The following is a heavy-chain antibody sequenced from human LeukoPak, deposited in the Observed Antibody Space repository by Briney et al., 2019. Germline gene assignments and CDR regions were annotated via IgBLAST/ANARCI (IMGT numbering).Heavy chain of an antibody. J-gene: IGHJ3*01. V-gene: IGHV3-9*01. CDR2: ISWNSGSI. D-gene: IGHD3-10*01. CDR3: AKDTGFFDGFDV. Sequence: GGSLRLSCAATGFTFDDYAMHWVRQVPGKGLEWVSGISWNSGSIGYADSVKGRFTISRGNSKNSLYLQMDSLRVEDTALYYCAKDTGFFDGFDVWGQGTMVAVSS. CDR1: GFTFDDYA.